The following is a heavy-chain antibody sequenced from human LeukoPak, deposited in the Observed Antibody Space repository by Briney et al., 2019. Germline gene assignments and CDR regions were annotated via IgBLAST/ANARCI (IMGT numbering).Heavy chain of an antibody. V-gene: IGHV4-39*07. CDR2: IYYSGST. Sequence: SETRSLTCTVSGGSISSSSYYWGWIRQPPGKGLEWIGSIYYSGSTYYNPSLKSRVTISVDTSKNQFSLKLSSVTAADTAVYYCAREDYDILTGPHLDVWGQGTTVTVSS. J-gene: IGHJ6*02. D-gene: IGHD3-9*01. CDR1: GGSISSSSYY. CDR3: AREDYDILTGPHLDV.